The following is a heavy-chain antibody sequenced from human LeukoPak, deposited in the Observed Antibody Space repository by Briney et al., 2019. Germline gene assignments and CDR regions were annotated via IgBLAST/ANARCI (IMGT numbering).Heavy chain of an antibody. V-gene: IGHV3-23*01. Sequence: PGGSLRLSCAASGFTFSSYAMSWVRQAPGKGLEWVSAISGSGGSTYYADSVKGRFTISRDNSKNTLYLQMNSLRAEDTVVYYCAKGAYGDYRGDNWFDPWGQGTLVTVSS. J-gene: IGHJ5*02. CDR3: AKGAYGDYRGDNWFDP. CDR2: ISGSGGST. CDR1: GFTFSSYA. D-gene: IGHD4-17*01.